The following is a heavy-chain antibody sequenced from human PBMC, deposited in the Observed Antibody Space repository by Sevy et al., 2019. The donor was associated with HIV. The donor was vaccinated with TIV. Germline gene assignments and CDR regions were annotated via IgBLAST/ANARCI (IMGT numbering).Heavy chain of an antibody. V-gene: IGHV3-30*03. CDR3: AISNWFDP. J-gene: IGHJ5*02. Sequence: GGSLRLSCAASGFTFSSYGMHWVRQAPGKGLEWVAVISYDGSNKYYADSVKGRFTISRDNSKNTLYLQMNSLRAEDTAVYYCAISNWFDPWGQGTLVTVSS. CDR1: GFTFSSYG. CDR2: ISYDGSNK.